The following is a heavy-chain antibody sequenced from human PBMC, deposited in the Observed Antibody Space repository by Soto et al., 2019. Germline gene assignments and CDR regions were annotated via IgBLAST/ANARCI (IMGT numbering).Heavy chain of an antibody. J-gene: IGHJ4*02. D-gene: IGHD4-17*01. CDR3: AKGPDYGDYDSDWDFDY. CDR1: GFTFSSYG. V-gene: IGHV3-30*18. CDR2: ISYDGSNK. Sequence: GSLRLSCAASGFTFSSYGMHWVRQAPGKVLEWVAVISYDGSNKYYADSVKGRFTISRDNSKNTLYLQMNSLRAEDTAVYYCAKGPDYGDYDSDWDFDYWGQGTLVTVSS.